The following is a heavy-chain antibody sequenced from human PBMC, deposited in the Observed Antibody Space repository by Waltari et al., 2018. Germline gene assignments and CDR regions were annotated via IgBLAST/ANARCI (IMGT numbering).Heavy chain of an antibody. CDR1: GYSISSGYY. CDR2: IYYSGST. CDR3: AGSDSSGYLVGFDY. V-gene: IGHV4-38-2*01. Sequence: QVQLQESGPGLVKPSETLSLTCAVSGYSISSGYYWGWIRQPPGKGLEWIGSIYYSGSTYYNPSLKSRVTISVDTSKNQFSLKLSSVTAADTAVYYCAGSDSSGYLVGFDYWGQGTLVTVSS. J-gene: IGHJ4*02. D-gene: IGHD3-22*01.